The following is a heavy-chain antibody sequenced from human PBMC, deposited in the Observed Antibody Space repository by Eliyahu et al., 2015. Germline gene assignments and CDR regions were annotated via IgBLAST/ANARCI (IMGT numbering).Heavy chain of an antibody. Sequence: EVQLVESGGGLVKPGGSLRLSCAAXGXTFSSXSMNWVRQAPGKGLGWVSSISSSSSYIYYADSVKGRFTISRDNAKNSLYLQMNSLRAEDTAVYYCARDYYDSSGYPIPLDYWGQGTLVTVSS. J-gene: IGHJ4*02. D-gene: IGHD3-22*01. CDR2: ISSSSSYI. CDR1: GXTFSSXS. V-gene: IGHV3-21*01. CDR3: ARDYYDSSGYPIPLDY.